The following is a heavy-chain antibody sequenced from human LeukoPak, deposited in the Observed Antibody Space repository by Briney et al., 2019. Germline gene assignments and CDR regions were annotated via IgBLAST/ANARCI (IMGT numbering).Heavy chain of an antibody. CDR1: GFTISSYD. CDR3: ARSVFSDLAPPFQL. D-gene: IGHD2-8*01. V-gene: IGHV3-23*01. CDR2: ISASGTST. J-gene: IGHJ4*02. Sequence: GGSLTLTWTASGFTISSYDINWVRQAPGKGLEWVSAISASGTSTYYADSVRGRFTISRDNSKNKLFLQMNSLRAEDTAAYYCARSVFSDLAPPFQLWRQRPLVTASS.